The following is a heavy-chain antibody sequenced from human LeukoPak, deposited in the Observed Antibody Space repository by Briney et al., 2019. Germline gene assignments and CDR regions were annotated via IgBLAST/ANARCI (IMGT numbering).Heavy chain of an antibody. J-gene: IGHJ6*03. CDR2: FNPNSGGT. CDR3: ARGGPTGAAMLDYYYMDV. Sequence: ASVKASCKASRYTFTGYYMHWVRQAAGQGRKGLRWFNPNSGGTNYAQKFQGRVTMTRDTSISTDYMELSRLRSDDTAVYYCARGGPTGAAMLDYYYMDVWGKGTTVTVSS. D-gene: IGHD2-2*01. V-gene: IGHV1-2*02. CDR1: RYTFTGYY.